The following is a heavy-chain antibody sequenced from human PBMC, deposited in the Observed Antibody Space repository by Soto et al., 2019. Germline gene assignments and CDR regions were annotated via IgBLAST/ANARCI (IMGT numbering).Heavy chain of an antibody. CDR2: IWYDGSNK. Sequence: QVQLVESGGGVVQPGRSLRLSCAASGFTFSSYGMHWVRQAPGKGLEWVAVIWYDGSNKYYADSVKGRFTISRDNSKNTLYLQMNSLRAEDTAVYYCARVWGDYYGSGSYYKKRYYFDYWGQGTLVTVSS. J-gene: IGHJ4*02. D-gene: IGHD3-10*01. CDR1: GFTFSSYG. V-gene: IGHV3-33*01. CDR3: ARVWGDYYGSGSYYKKRYYFDY.